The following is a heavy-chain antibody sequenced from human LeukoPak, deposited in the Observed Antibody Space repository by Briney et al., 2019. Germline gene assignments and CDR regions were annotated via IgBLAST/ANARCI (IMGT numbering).Heavy chain of an antibody. V-gene: IGHV3-30-3*01. CDR3: ARDYQWLGYFDY. CDR2: ISYDGSNK. D-gene: IGHD5-24*01. Sequence: GGSLRLSCAASGFTFSTYAMHWVRQAPGKGLEWVAVISYDGSNKYYADSVKGRFTISRDNSKNTLYLQMNSLRAEDTAVYYCARDYQWLGYFDYWGQGTLVIVSS. J-gene: IGHJ4*02. CDR1: GFTFSTYA.